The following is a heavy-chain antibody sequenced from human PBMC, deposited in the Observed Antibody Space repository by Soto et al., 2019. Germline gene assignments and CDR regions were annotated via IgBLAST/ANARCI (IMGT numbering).Heavy chain of an antibody. V-gene: IGHV3-23*01. D-gene: IGHD5-12*01. CDR1: GFTFSSHG. Sequence: EAQLLESGGGSVQPGGSLRLSCAASGFTFSSHGMSWIRQAPGKGLEWISGLSRGGGSTYYVDSVKGRFTISRDNAKNPLDLIMKSLRVEDTALYYCARDGQYRTDGFDILGQGTMVTVSS. CDR3: ARDGQYRTDGFDI. J-gene: IGHJ3*02. CDR2: LSRGGGST.